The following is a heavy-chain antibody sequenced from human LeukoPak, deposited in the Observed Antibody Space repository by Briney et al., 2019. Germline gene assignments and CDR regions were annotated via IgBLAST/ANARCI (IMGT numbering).Heavy chain of an antibody. D-gene: IGHD6-19*01. J-gene: IGHJ4*02. CDR1: GGSISSGGYY. CDR3: ARDSSGWYYFDY. CDR2: IYYSGST. V-gene: IGHV4-31*03. Sequence: SETLSLTCTVSGGSISSGGYYWSWIRQHPGKGLEWIGYIYYSGSTYYNPSLKSRVTISVDTPKNQFSLKLSSVTAADTAVYYCARDSSGWYYFDYWGQGTLVTVSP.